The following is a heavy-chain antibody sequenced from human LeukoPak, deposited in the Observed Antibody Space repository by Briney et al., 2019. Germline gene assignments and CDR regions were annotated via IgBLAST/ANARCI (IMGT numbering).Heavy chain of an antibody. Sequence: SQTLSLTFGISGDSVSSNSAAWNWIGQSPSRGLEWLGRTYYRSKWFINYAPFVKSRIIINPDTPKNQVSLQLNSVTPEDTAVYYCTRSDCSSGRCPGFDNWGQGTLVTVSS. CDR1: GDSVSSNSAA. CDR3: TRSDCSSGRCPGFDN. D-gene: IGHD6-19*01. CDR2: TYYRSKWFI. J-gene: IGHJ4*02. V-gene: IGHV6-1*01.